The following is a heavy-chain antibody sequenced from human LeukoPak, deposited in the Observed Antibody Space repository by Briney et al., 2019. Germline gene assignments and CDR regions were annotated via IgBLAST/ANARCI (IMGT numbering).Heavy chain of an antibody. CDR2: IRAKAHGGTT. CDR3: TRDKGYSWFAEWFDP. D-gene: IGHD6-13*01. Sequence: GGSLRLSCAASGFTFSSYWMSWVRQAPGKGPEWVGFIRAKAHGGTTEKAASLEGRFTISRDDSRNIVYLQMNSLKIEDTAIYYCTRDKGYSWFAEWFDPWGQGTLVTVSS. V-gene: IGHV3-49*04. CDR1: GFTFSSYW. J-gene: IGHJ5*02.